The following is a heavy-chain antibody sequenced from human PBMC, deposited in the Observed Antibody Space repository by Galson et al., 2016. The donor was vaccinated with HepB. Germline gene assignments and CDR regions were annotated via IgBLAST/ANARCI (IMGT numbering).Heavy chain of an antibody. D-gene: IGHD4-17*01. J-gene: IGHJ4*02. CDR1: GYSVSSSY. CDR2: FYTGGTT. CDR3: AAAGDFGEYGPFDY. Sequence: SLRLSCAASGYSVSSSYMSWVRQAPGKGLEWVSVFYTGGTTYYADSVDGRFTISRDNSRNTLYPQMTSLRVEDTAVYFCAAAGDFGEYGPFDYWGQGTLVTVSS. V-gene: IGHV3-53*01.